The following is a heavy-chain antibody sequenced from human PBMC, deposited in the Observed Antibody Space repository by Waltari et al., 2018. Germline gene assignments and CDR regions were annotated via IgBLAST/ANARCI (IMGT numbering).Heavy chain of an antibody. CDR1: GGSISSYY. Sequence: QVQLQESGPGLVKPSETLSLTCTVSGGSISSYYWSWIRQPAGKGLEWIGRIYTSGSTNSTPSLKSRVTMSVATSKNQFSLQLSSVTAADTAVYYCASTPSVDTAMVGYFQHWGQGTLVTVSS. J-gene: IGHJ1*01. CDR3: ASTPSVDTAMVGYFQH. V-gene: IGHV4-4*07. D-gene: IGHD5-18*01. CDR2: IYTSGST.